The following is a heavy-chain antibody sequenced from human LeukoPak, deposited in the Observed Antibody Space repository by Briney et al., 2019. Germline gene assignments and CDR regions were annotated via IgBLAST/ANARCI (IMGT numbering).Heavy chain of an antibody. CDR1: GGTFSSYA. CDR2: IIPIFGTA. V-gene: IGHV1-69*13. CDR3: ARYQYCSSTSCYDDAFDI. D-gene: IGHD2-2*01. Sequence: GASVKVSCKASGGTFSSYAISWVRQARGQGLEWMGGIIPIFGTANYAQKFQGRVTITADESTSTAYMELSSLRSEDTAVYYCARYQYCSSTSCYDDAFDIWGQGIMVTVSS. J-gene: IGHJ3*02.